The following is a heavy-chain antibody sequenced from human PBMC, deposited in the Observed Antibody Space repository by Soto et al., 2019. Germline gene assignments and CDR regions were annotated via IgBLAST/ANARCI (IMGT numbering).Heavy chain of an antibody. CDR3: ARHHLIRGSAWRLFDY. D-gene: IGHD3-10*01. J-gene: IGHJ4*02. CDR1: GVSVGVGSYY. Sequence: PVTLSHTRTFSGVSVGVGSYYWICTRKPPGNGLEWIGYIYYSGSTNYNPSLKSRVTISVDTSKNQFSLKLSSVTAADTAVYYCARHHLIRGSAWRLFDYWGQGTRVNVSS. V-gene: IGHV4-61*01. CDR2: IYYSGST.